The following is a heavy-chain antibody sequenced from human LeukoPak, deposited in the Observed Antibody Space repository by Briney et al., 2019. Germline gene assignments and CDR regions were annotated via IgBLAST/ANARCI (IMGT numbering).Heavy chain of an antibody. V-gene: IGHV3-23*01. CDR1: GFTFSSDG. CDR2: ISGSGGST. J-gene: IGHJ4*02. D-gene: IGHD3/OR15-3a*01. CDR3: AKVWTAYSDDYFDY. Sequence: GGSLRLSCAASGFTFSSDGMSWVRQAPGKGLECVSSISGSGGSTNHADSVKGRFTISRDNSKNTLYLQMNSLRAEDTAVYYCAKVWTAYSDDYFDYWGQGPLVTVS.